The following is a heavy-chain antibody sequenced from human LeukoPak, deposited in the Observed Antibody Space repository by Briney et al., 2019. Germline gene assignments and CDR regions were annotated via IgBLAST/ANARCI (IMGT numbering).Heavy chain of an antibody. J-gene: IGHJ6*02. CDR2: ISYDGSNK. D-gene: IGHD6-13*01. CDR1: GFTFSSYA. CDR3: ARGSQLVHPYYYYGMDV. Sequence: PGRSLRLSCAASGFTFSSYAVHWVRQAPGKGLEWVAVISYDGSNKYYADSVKGRFTISRDNSKNTLYLQMNSLRAEDTAVYYCARGSQLVHPYYYYGMDVWGQGTTVTVSS. V-gene: IGHV3-30*04.